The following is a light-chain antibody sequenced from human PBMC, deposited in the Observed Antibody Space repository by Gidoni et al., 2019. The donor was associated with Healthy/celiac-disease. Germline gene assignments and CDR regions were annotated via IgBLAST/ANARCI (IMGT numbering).Light chain of an antibody. Sequence: IQMTPSPSSLSASVGDRVTITCRASQSISSYLNWYQQKPGKAPKLLIYAASSLQSGVPSRFSGSGSGTDFTLTISSLQPEDFATYDCQQRYSTPLTFGGGTKVEIK. V-gene: IGKV1-39*01. CDR2: AAS. CDR3: QQRYSTPLT. CDR1: QSISSY. J-gene: IGKJ4*02.